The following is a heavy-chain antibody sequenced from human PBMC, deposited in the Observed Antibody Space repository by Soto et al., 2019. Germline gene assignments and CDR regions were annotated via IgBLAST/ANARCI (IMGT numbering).Heavy chain of an antibody. V-gene: IGHV1-69*02. Sequence: QVQLVQSGAEVKKPGSSVKVSCKASGGTFSSYTISWVRQAPGQGLEWMGRIIPILGIANYAQKFQGRVTTNADKSTSTAYMELSSLRSEDTAVYYCSRGYVGASGSDYWGQGTLVTVSS. J-gene: IGHJ4*02. CDR1: GGTFSSYT. D-gene: IGHD3-10*01. CDR3: SRGYVGASGSDY. CDR2: IIPILGIA.